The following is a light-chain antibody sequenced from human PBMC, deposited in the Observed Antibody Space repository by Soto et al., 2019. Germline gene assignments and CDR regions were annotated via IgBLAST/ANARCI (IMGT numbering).Light chain of an antibody. CDR3: QSFDSSLNISI. CDR1: SSNIGASFD. Sequence: VLTQPPSVSGAPGQRVTISCTGRSSNIGASFDVHWYRHLPGTAPKLLIYDNTNRPSGVPDRFSGSKSGTSASLAITGLQADDEADYYCQSFDSSLNISIFGGGTKLTVL. CDR2: DNT. V-gene: IGLV1-40*01. J-gene: IGLJ2*01.